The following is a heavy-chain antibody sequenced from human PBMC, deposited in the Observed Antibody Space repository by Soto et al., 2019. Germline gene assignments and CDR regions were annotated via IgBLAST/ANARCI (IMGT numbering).Heavy chain of an antibody. CDR2: ISAYNGNT. Sequence: GASLKISCKASGYTYTSYGISWVRQATRQGLEWMGWISAYNGNTNYAQKLQGRVTMTTDTSTSTAYMELRSLRSDDTAVYYCARDGSYGDCYFDYWGQGTLVTVSS. CDR3: ARDGSYGDCYFDY. J-gene: IGHJ4*02. D-gene: IGHD4-17*01. V-gene: IGHV1-18*01. CDR1: GYTYTSYG.